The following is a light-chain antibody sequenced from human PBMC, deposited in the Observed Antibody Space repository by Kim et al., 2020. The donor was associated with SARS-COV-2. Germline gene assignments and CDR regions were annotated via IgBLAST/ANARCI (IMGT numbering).Light chain of an antibody. CDR1: SNNVGDQG. CDR2: RIK. Sequence: QTATLTCNGNSNNVGDQGAAWLQLHQGHPPTLLPDRIKLRPSGISARFSASRSGNTASLTITGLQAEDEADYYCSGWDSSLDAWVFGGGTQLTVL. J-gene: IGLJ3*02. CDR3: SGWDSSLDAWV. V-gene: IGLV10-54*04.